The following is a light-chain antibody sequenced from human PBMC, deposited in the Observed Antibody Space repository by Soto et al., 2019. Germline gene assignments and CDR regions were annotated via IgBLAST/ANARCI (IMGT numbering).Light chain of an antibody. V-gene: IGLV4-69*02. CDR2: LNSDGSH. CDR3: QTWGTGIQV. J-gene: IGLJ2*01. Sequence: QLVLTQPPSASASLGASVKLTCTLSSGHSSYAIACHQQQPEKGPRYLMKLNSDGSHNKGDGIPDRFSGSSSGTERYLTISSLQSEDEADYYCQTWGTGIQVFGGGTKLTVL. CDR1: SGHSSYA.